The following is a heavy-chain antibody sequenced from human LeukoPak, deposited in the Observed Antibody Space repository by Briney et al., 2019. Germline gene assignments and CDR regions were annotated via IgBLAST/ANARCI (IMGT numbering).Heavy chain of an antibody. D-gene: IGHD4-23*01. Sequence: PSETLSLTCTGSGGSISTFYWSWIRQPPGKGLEWIGYIYYSGSTNYNPSLKSRVTISVDTSKNQFSLKLSSVTAADTAVYYCARIGGPYGGNSPYWGQGTLVTVSS. J-gene: IGHJ4*02. CDR2: IYYSGST. V-gene: IGHV4-59*08. CDR1: GGSISTFY. CDR3: ARIGGPYGGNSPY.